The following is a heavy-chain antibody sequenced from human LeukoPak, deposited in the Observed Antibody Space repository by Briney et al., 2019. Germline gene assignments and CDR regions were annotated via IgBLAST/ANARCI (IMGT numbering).Heavy chain of an antibody. D-gene: IGHD2-21*01. J-gene: IGHJ4*02. Sequence: GGSLRLSCAASGFTVTNAWMSWVRQAPGKGLEWVGRIKSKTDGGTTDYAAPVKGRFTISRDDSKNTLYLQMNSLRAEDTAVYYCAGPDGGETDYWGQGTLVTVSS. CDR3: AGPDGGETDY. V-gene: IGHV3-15*01. CDR2: IKSKTDGGTT. CDR1: GFTVTNAW.